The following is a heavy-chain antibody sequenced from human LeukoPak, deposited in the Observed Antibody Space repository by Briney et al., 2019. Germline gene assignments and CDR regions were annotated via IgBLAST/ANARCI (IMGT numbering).Heavy chain of an antibody. J-gene: IGHJ1*01. CDR3: ARAHDSRAQGCQQ. CDR2: IYHSGST. D-gene: IGHD3-22*01. CDR1: GRSMSSGGYS. V-gene: IGHV4-30-2*01. Sequence: PAETLSLTCAVCGRSMSSGGYSWRWVRQPPGKGLEWIVYIYHSGSTYYHPSLKSRLTIPVDRSKNHFSLKLSSVSDPDTDVYYCARAHDSRAQGCQQWGEGT.